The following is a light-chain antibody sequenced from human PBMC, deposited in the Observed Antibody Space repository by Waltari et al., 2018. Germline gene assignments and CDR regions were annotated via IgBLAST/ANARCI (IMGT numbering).Light chain of an antibody. CDR2: KAS. CDR3: QQYETVT. J-gene: IGKJ5*01. CDR1: QSINNW. Sequence: DIQMTQSPSTLSAFVGDRVAITCRASQSINNWLAWYQLKPGKAPKLLIYKASTLEIGVPSRFSGTGSGTEVNLTITNLQPDDFATYYCQQYETVTFGQGTRLEIK. V-gene: IGKV1-5*03.